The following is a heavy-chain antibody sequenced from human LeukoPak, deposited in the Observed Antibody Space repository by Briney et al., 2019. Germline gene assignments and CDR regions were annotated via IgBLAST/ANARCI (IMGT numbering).Heavy chain of an antibody. CDR3: ATDYGDSPAY. CDR1: RFTFSNYA. Sequence: PGGSLRLSCAASRFTFSNYAMSWVRQAPGKGLEWVSAISDSGGNTFYADSVKGRFTISRDNSRSTLYLQMNSLRAEDTAVYYCATDYGDSPAYWGQGTLVTVSS. J-gene: IGHJ4*02. CDR2: ISDSGGNT. D-gene: IGHD4/OR15-4a*01. V-gene: IGHV3-23*01.